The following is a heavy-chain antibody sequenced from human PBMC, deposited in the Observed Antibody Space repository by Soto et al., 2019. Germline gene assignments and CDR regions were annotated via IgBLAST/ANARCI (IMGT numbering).Heavy chain of an antibody. CDR3: AVSRDGYSMDV. Sequence: SETLSLTCTVSGGSISSGGYYWSWIRQHPGKGLEWIGYIYYSGSTYYNPSLKSRVTISVDTSKDQFSLKLSSVTAADTAVYYCAVSRDGYSMDVWGQGTTDTVSS. J-gene: IGHJ6*02. D-gene: IGHD2-2*01. CDR1: GGSISSGGYY. V-gene: IGHV4-31*03. CDR2: IYYSGST.